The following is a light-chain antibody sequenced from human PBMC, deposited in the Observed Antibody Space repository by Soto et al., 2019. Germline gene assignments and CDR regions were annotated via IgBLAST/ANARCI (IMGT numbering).Light chain of an antibody. CDR3: RSYTSSSTLYV. Sequence: QSALTQPASVSGSPGQSITISCTGTSSDVGGYNYVSWYQQHPGKAPKLMIYEVSNRPSGVSNRFSGSKSGNTASLTISGLQAEDEADYYCRSYTSSSTLYVFGTGTQLTGL. CDR1: SSDVGGYNY. CDR2: EVS. V-gene: IGLV2-14*01. J-gene: IGLJ1*01.